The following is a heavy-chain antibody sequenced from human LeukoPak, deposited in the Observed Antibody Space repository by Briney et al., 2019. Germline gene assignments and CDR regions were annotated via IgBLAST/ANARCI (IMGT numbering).Heavy chain of an antibody. CDR1: GFTVSTNF. V-gene: IGHV3-66*01. Sequence: SGGSLRLSCTASGFTVSTNFMSWVRQAPGKGLEWVPVIYNNGGRTTYADSVRGRFIISRDNSKNTLNLQMNSLRDDDTAVYYCTRENGRGVISPYFDYWGQGVLVTVSS. CDR2: IYNNGGRT. CDR3: TRENGRGVISPYFDY. J-gene: IGHJ4*02. D-gene: IGHD3-10*01.